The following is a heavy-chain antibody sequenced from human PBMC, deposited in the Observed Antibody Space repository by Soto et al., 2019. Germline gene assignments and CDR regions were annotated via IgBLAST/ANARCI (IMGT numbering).Heavy chain of an antibody. V-gene: IGHV2-5*01. D-gene: IGHD6-13*01. CDR3: AHISLAEKECFQH. CDR2: IYWNDDK. CDR1: GFSLSTSGVG. J-gene: IGHJ1*01. Sequence: QITLKESGPTLVKPTQTLTLTCTFSGFSLSTSGVGVGWIRQPPGQALEWLALIYWNDDKRFSTSLKSRLTSTQDTFKNRVVLTMTNIDPVNTDPYYCAHISLAEKECFQHTVDGTLGTVSP.